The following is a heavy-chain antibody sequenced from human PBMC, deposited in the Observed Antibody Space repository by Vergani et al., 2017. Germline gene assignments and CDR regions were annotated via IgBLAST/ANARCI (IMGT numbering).Heavy chain of an antibody. D-gene: IGHD3-10*01. CDR1: GGTFSSYA. J-gene: IGHJ6*03. CDR3: ASSNRYYYGSGSYYNKGYYYYYMDV. Sequence: QVQLVQSGAEVKKPGSSVKVSCKASGGTFSSYAISWVRQAPGQGLEWMGGIIPIFGTANYAQKFQGRVTITADESTSTAYMELSSLRSEDTAVYYCASSNRYYYGSGSYYNKGYYYYYMDVWGKGTTVTV. V-gene: IGHV1-69*01. CDR2: IIPIFGTA.